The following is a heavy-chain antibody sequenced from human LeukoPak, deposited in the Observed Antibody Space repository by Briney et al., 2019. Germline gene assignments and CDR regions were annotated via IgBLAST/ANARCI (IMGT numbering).Heavy chain of an antibody. V-gene: IGHV3-15*01. CDR3: TTDYDYVWGSYRYHPLGYFDY. D-gene: IGHD3-16*02. J-gene: IGHJ4*02. Sequence: PGGSLRLSCAVSGLKFSNAWMSWVRQAPGKGLEWVGRVKSKTDGGTTDYAAPVKGRFTISRDDSKNTLYLQMNSLKTEDTAVYYCTTDYDYVWGSYRYHPLGYFDYWGQGTLVTVSS. CDR1: GLKFSNAW. CDR2: VKSKTDGGTT.